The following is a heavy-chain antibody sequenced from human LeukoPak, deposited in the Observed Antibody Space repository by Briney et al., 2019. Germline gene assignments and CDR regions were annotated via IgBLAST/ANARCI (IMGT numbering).Heavy chain of an antibody. J-gene: IGHJ4*02. Sequence: GGSLRLSCAASGFTVSSNYMSWVRQAPGKGLEWVSVIYSGGSTYYADSVKGRFTISRDNSKNTLYLQMNSLRAEDTAVYYCASLVVGNLYFGNHEDYWGQGALVTVSS. CDR1: GFTVSSNY. V-gene: IGHV3-53*01. CDR2: IYSGGST. CDR3: ASLVVGNLYFGNHEDY. D-gene: IGHD1-14*01.